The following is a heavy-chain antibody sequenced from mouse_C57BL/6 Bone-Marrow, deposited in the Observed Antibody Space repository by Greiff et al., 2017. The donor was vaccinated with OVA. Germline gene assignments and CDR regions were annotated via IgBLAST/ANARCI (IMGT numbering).Heavy chain of an antibody. D-gene: IGHD1-1*01. J-gene: IGHJ2*01. CDR1: GYSITSGYY. V-gene: IGHV3-6*01. CDR3: ARGGVITTVVAFFDY. CDR2: ISYDGSN. Sequence: EVQLQQSGPGLVKPSQSLSLTCSVTGYSITSGYYWNWIRQFPGNKLEWMGYISYDGSNNYNPSLKNRISITRDTSKNQFFLKLNSVTTEDTATYYGARGGVITTVVAFFDYWGQGTTLTVSS.